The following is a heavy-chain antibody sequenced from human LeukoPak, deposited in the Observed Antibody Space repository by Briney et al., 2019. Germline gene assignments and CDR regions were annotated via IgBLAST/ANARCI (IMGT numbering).Heavy chain of an antibody. CDR3: ARLDYDILTGYHAP. CDR2: INPNSGGT. CDR1: GYTFTGYY. J-gene: IGHJ5*02. Sequence: ASVKVSCKASGYTFTGYYMHWVRQAPGQGLEWMGWINPNSGGTNYAQKFQGRVTMTRDTSISTAYMELSRLRSDDTAVYYCARLDYDILTGYHAPWGQGTLVTVSS. V-gene: IGHV1-2*02. D-gene: IGHD3-9*01.